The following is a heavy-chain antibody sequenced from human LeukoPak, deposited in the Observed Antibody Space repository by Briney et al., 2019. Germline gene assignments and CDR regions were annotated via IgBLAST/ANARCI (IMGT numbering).Heavy chain of an antibody. J-gene: IGHJ5*02. Sequence: PGGSLRLSCAASGFTFNNYWMHWVRQAPGKGLVWVSRINTAGNTTSYADSVKGRFTISRDNAKNTLYLQMKSLRDEDTAVYYCARAQAVPGTGGSDPWAREPWSPSPQ. V-gene: IGHV3-74*01. D-gene: IGHD6-19*01. CDR1: GFTFNNYW. CDR2: INTAGNTT. CDR3: ARAQAVPGTGGSDP.